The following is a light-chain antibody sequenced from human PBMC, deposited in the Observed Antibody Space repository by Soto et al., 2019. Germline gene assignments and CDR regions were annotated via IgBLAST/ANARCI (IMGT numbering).Light chain of an antibody. Sequence: QSALTQPASVSGSPGKSITIPCTGPSSDVGGYNYVSWYKQHPGKAPKLMIYEVSNRPAGVSNRFSGSKSGNTASLTLSGLQAEDEADYYCSSYTSRSTLVVFGGGTKVTVL. CDR2: EVS. V-gene: IGLV2-14*01. J-gene: IGLJ2*01. CDR1: SSDVGGYNY. CDR3: SSYTSRSTLVV.